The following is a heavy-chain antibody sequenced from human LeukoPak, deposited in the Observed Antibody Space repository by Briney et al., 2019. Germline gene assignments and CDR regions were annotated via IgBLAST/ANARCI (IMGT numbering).Heavy chain of an antibody. D-gene: IGHD6-13*01. Sequence: GGSLRLSCAASGFTFDDYAMHWVRHAPGKGLEWVSGISWNSGSIGYADSVKGRFTISRDNAKNSLYLQMNSLRAEDTALYYCAKAKLAAAGTALDYWGQGTLVTVSS. J-gene: IGHJ4*02. V-gene: IGHV3-9*01. CDR1: GFTFDDYA. CDR3: AKAKLAAAGTALDY. CDR2: ISWNSGSI.